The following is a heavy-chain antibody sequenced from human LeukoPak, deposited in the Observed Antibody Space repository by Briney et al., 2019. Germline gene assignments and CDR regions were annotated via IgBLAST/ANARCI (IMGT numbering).Heavy chain of an antibody. CDR1: GGSFSGYY. V-gene: IGHV4-34*01. J-gene: IGHJ5*02. D-gene: IGHD5-18*01. CDR2: INHSGST. Sequence: SETLSHTCAVYGGSFSGYYWSWIRQPPGKGLEWIGEINHSGSTNYNPSLTSRVTISVDTSKNQFSLKLSSVTAADTAVYYCARGGAMASEVIWFDPWGQGTLVTVSS. CDR3: ARGGAMASEVIWFDP.